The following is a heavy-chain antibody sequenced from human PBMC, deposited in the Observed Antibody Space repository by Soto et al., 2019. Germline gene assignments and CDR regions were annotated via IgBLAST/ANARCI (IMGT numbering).Heavy chain of an antibody. D-gene: IGHD1-26*01. CDR2: ISAYNGNT. J-gene: IGHJ4*02. Sequence: QVQLVQSGAEVKKPGASVKVSCKASGYTFTSYGISWVRQAPGQGLEWMGWISAYNGNTNYAQKLQGRVTMTTDTATSTAYMELRSLRSDDTAVYYCARVGDLGGATKRARLFDYWGQGTLVTVSS. CDR1: GYTFTSYG. CDR3: ARVGDLGGATKRARLFDY. V-gene: IGHV1-18*01.